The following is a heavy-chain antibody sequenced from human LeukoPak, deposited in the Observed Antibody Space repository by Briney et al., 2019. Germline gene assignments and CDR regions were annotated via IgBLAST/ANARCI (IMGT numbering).Heavy chain of an antibody. CDR3: ARVLSAGVHLGGMDV. CDR2: IYYSGST. Sequence: PSETLSLTCTVSGGSISSYYWSWIRQPPGKGLEWIGYIYYSGSTNYNPSLKSRVTIPVDTSKNQFSLKLSSVTAADTAVYYCARVLSAGVHLGGMDVWGQGTTVTVSS. D-gene: IGHD3-10*01. J-gene: IGHJ6*02. V-gene: IGHV4-59*01. CDR1: GGSISSYY.